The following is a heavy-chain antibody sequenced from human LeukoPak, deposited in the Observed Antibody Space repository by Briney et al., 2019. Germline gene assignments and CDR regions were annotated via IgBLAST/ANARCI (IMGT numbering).Heavy chain of an antibody. J-gene: IGHJ4*02. CDR1: VFTFSSYA. D-gene: IGHD2-15*01. CDR3: ARQQGYCSDGACYFDF. V-gene: IGHV3-23*01. CDR2: ISGSGGST. Sequence: GGSLRLSCAASVFTFSSYAMSWVRQAPGQGLEWVSAISGSGGSTYDADSLRGRFTISRDNSKNTLYLQMNSLRAEDTAIYFCARQQGYCSDGACYFDFWGQGTLVTVSS.